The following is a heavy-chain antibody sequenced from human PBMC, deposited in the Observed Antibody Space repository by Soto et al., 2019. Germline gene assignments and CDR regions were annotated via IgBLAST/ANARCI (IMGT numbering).Heavy chain of an antibody. V-gene: IGHV4-61*01. J-gene: IGHJ3*02. CDR3: ARHEIPYYYDSSGYRGAFDI. D-gene: IGHD3-22*01. CDR2: IYYSGST. CDR1: GGSVSSGSYY. Sequence: QVQLQESGPGLVKPSETLSLTCTVSGGSVSSGSYYWSWIRQPPGKGLEWIGYIYYSGSTNYNPSLKSRVTISVDTSKNPFSLKLSSVTAADTAVYYCARHEIPYYYDSSGYRGAFDIWGQGTMVTVSS.